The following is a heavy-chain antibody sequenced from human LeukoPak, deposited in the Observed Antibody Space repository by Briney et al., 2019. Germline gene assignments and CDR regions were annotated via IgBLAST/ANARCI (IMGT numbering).Heavy chain of an antibody. CDR3: AKDRGPYGSGLDY. Sequence: PGGSLRLSCAASGFTFSSYAMSWVRQAPGKGLEWVSAISGSGGSTYYADSVKGRFTISRDNSKNTLYLQMNSLRAEDTALYYCAKDRGPYGSGLDYWGQGTLVTVSS. V-gene: IGHV3-23*01. J-gene: IGHJ4*02. CDR1: GFTFSSYA. CDR2: ISGSGGST. D-gene: IGHD3-10*01.